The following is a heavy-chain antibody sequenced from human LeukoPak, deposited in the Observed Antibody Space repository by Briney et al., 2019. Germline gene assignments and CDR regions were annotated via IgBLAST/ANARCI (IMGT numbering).Heavy chain of an antibody. J-gene: IGHJ4*02. CDR3: ARDPSGLSLDY. V-gene: IGHV3-33*08. Sequence: GGSLRLSCAASGFTFSSYAMNWVRQAPGKGLEWVAVIWYDGSNKYYADSVKGRFTISRDNSKNTLYLQMNSLRAEDTAVYYCARDPSGLSLDYWGQGTLVTVSS. D-gene: IGHD5/OR15-5a*01. CDR1: GFTFSSYA. CDR2: IWYDGSNK.